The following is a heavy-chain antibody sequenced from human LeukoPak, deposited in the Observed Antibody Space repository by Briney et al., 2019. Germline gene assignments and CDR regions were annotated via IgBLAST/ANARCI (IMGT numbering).Heavy chain of an antibody. CDR1: GFASSSYW. CDR3: ARLGGSYYTY. V-gene: IGHV3-7*01. CDR2: IKQDGGEK. Sequence: PGGSLRLSCVASGFASSSYWMSWVRQAPGKGLEWVANIKQDGGEKYYVDSVKGRFTISRDNAKNSLFLQMNSLRVEDTAVYYCARLGGSYYTYCGQGTLVTVSS. J-gene: IGHJ4*02. D-gene: IGHD1-26*01.